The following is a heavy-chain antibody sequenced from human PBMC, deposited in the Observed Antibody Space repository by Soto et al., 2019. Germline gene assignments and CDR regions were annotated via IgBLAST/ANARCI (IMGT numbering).Heavy chain of an antibody. CDR3: ASNTPVPEYSSSWFV. CDR1: GGTFSSYA. J-gene: IGHJ4*02. D-gene: IGHD6-13*01. Sequence: GASVKVSCKASGGTFSSYAISWVRQAPGQGLEWMGGIIPIFGTANYAQKFQGRVTITADESTSTAYMELSSLRSEDTAVYYCASNTPVPEYSSSWFVWGQGTLVTVSS. CDR2: IIPIFGTA. V-gene: IGHV1-69*13.